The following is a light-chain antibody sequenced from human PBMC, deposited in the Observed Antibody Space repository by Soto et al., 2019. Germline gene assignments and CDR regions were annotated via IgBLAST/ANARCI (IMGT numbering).Light chain of an antibody. CDR1: QSVSSSY. V-gene: IGKV3-15*01. Sequence: EIVLMQSPGTLSLSPGERTTLACRSSQSVSSSYLAWYQQKPGQAPRLLIYAASTRATGIPARFSGSGSGTEFTLTISSLQSEDFAFYYCQQCNNWPRTFGQGTKVDI. CDR3: QQCNNWPRT. CDR2: AAS. J-gene: IGKJ1*01.